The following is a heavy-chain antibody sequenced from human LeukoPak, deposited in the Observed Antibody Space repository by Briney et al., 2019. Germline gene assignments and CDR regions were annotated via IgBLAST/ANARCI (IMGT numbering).Heavy chain of an antibody. CDR3: ARLHYGGNYGYYYYYMDV. Sequence: SGTLSLTCTVSGGSISSGSYYWGWIRQPPGKGLEWIGSIYYTGSTYYNPSLKSRVTISVDTSKNQFSLKLSSVTAADTAVYYCARLHYGGNYGYYYYYMDVWGKGTTVTVSS. CDR1: GGSISSGSYY. V-gene: IGHV4-39*01. CDR2: IYYTGST. D-gene: IGHD4-23*01. J-gene: IGHJ6*03.